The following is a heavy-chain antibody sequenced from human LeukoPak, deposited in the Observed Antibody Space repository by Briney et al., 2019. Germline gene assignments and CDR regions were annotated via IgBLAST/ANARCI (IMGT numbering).Heavy chain of an antibody. CDR1: TGSITYSGYD. J-gene: IGHJ4*02. V-gene: IGHV4-39*01. D-gene: IGHD3-22*01. Sequence: SETLSLTCTVSTGSITYSGYDWGWIRQAPGKGLEWIGTIYYGGTTNYNPSLKSRVTTSVDTSKNQFSLKLSSVTAADTAVYYCASPDYYDSSGSNYWGQGTLVTVSS. CDR2: IYYGGTT. CDR3: ASPDYYDSSGSNY.